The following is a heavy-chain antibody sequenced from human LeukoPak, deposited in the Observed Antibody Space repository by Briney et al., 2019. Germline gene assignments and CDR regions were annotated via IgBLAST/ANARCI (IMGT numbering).Heavy chain of an antibody. CDR2: MNPNSGNT. Sequence: ASVKVSCKASGYTFTSHDINWVRQATGQGLEWMGWMNPNSGNTGYAQKFQGRVTMTRNTSISTAYMELSSLRSEDTAVYYCARSSSTSNWFDPWGQGTLVTVSS. J-gene: IGHJ5*02. V-gene: IGHV1-8*01. CDR3: ARSSSTSNWFDP. CDR1: GYTFTSHD. D-gene: IGHD2-2*01.